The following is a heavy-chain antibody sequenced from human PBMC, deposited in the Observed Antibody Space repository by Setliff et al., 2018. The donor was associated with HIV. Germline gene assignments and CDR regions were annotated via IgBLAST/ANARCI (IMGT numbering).Heavy chain of an antibody. CDR3: AGGDYFFEY. CDR2: IYPEDSET. Sequence: GESLKISCKGSAYSFTSYWIGWVRQMPGKGLEFMGIIYPEDSETKYSPSFQGQVTISADKSITTAYLQWNSLKASDTAMYYCAGGDYFFEYWGQGTLVTVSS. CDR1: AYSFTSYW. J-gene: IGHJ4*02. V-gene: IGHV5-51*01. D-gene: IGHD4-17*01.